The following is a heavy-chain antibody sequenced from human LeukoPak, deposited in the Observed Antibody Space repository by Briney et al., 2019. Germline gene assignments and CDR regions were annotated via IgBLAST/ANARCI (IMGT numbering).Heavy chain of an antibody. Sequence: GGSLRLSCAASGFTFDDYGMSWVRQAPGKGLEWVSGIRNGGSTGYADSVKGRFTISRDNAKNSLYLQMSSLRAEDTALYHCARERGDGYNSKEYYFDYWGQGTLVTVSS. CDR1: GFTFDDYG. D-gene: IGHD5-24*01. J-gene: IGHJ4*02. V-gene: IGHV3-20*01. CDR3: ARERGDGYNSKEYYFDY. CDR2: IRNGGST.